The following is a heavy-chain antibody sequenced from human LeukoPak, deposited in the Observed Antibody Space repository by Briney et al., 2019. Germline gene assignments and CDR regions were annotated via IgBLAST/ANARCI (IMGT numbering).Heavy chain of an antibody. J-gene: IGHJ3*02. D-gene: IGHD6-13*01. CDR3: ARVRDSSNWYVFDI. CDR1: GFTFSSYP. V-gene: IGHV3-30*04. CDR2: ISYDESNK. Sequence: GGSLRLSCAASGFTFSSYPMHWVRQAPGKGLEWVAVISYDESNKYHADSVKGRFTVSRDNSKNTLYLQMNSLRAEDTAVYYCARVRDSSNWYVFDIWDQGTMVTVSS.